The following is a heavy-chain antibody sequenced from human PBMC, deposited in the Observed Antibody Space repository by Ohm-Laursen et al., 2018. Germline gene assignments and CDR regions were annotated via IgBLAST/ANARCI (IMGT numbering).Heavy chain of an antibody. CDR1: GFTFSDYY. Sequence: SLRLSCSASGFTFSDYYMNWVRRAPGKGLEWVSSMRGSGTRVNYADSVKGRFTISGDNSKNTLFLQLNSLRVEDTAIYYCAKGNCSNTSCSGFYGMDVWGQGTTVTVSS. CDR3: AKGNCSNTSCSGFYGMDV. CDR2: MRGSGTRV. D-gene: IGHD2-2*01. J-gene: IGHJ6*02. V-gene: IGHV3-23*01.